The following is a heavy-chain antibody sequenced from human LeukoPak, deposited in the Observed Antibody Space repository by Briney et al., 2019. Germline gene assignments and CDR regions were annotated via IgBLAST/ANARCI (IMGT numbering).Heavy chain of an antibody. D-gene: IGHD3-10*01. CDR2: IHTSGNT. J-gene: IGHJ4*02. CDR1: GGSIRSGSYY. V-gene: IGHV4-61*02. Sequence: PSQTLSLNXTVSGGSIRSGSYYRSWMRQPPGKGLEWIGRIHTSGNTNYNPSLKSRVTILVDTSKNQSSLKLSSVTAADTAVYYCARVGYYGVVRIFDYWGQGTLVTVSS. CDR3: ARVGYYGVVRIFDY.